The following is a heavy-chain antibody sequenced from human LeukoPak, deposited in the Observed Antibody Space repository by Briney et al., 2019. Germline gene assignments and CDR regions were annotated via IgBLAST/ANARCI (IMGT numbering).Heavy chain of an antibody. CDR1: GLTFSAYG. V-gene: IGHV3-23*01. D-gene: IGHD4-17*01. CDR2: ISDTVRDT. J-gene: IGHJ4*02. CDR3: AKNNYGGIFAS. Sequence: GGSLRLSCAASGLTFSAYGMSWVRQAPGKGLQWVSHISDTVRDTWYANSVKGRFIISRDNSRDTVYLQMSSLRPEDTALYFCAKNNYGGIFASWGQGTLVTVSS.